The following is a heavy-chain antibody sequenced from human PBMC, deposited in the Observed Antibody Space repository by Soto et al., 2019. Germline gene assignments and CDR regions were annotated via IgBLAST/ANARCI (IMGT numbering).Heavy chain of an antibody. D-gene: IGHD3-3*01. CDR1: GGSIGSYY. Sequence: SETLSLTCTVSGGSIGSYYWSWIRQPPGKGLEWIGYIYYSGSTNYNPSLKSRVTISVDTSKNQFSLKLSSVTAADTAVYYCARVATDDYDFFIRWFDPWGQGTLVTVSS. CDR3: ARVATDDYDFFIRWFDP. CDR2: IYYSGST. V-gene: IGHV4-59*01. J-gene: IGHJ5*02.